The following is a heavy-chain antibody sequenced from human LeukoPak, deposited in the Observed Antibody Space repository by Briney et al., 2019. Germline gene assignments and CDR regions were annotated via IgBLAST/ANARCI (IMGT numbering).Heavy chain of an antibody. Sequence: GGSLRLSCAASGFTFSSYGMHWVRQAPGKGLEWVAVIWYDGSDKYYADSVKGRFTISRDNSKNTLYLQMNSLRAEDTAVYYCAKDKDYGYYKDVWGKGTTVTVSS. CDR1: GFTFSSYG. CDR2: IWYDGSDK. V-gene: IGHV3-33*06. J-gene: IGHJ6*03. D-gene: IGHD3-16*01. CDR3: AKDKDYGYYKDV.